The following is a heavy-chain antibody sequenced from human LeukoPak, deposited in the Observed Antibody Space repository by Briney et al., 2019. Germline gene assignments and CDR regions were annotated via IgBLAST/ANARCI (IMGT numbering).Heavy chain of an antibody. Sequence: ASVKVSCKASGYIFTDYYIHWVRQAPGQGPEWMGWINPNSGGTNYAQKFQGRVTMTRDTSITTAHMELSRLTPDGTAVYYCARGWAPGGSGSYGYWGQGTLVIVSS. CDR2: INPNSGGT. CDR3: ARGWAPGGSGSYGY. J-gene: IGHJ4*02. CDR1: GYIFTDYY. D-gene: IGHD1-26*01. V-gene: IGHV1-2*02.